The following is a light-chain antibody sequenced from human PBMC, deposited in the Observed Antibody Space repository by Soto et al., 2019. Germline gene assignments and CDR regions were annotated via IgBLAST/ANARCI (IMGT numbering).Light chain of an antibody. Sequence: QSVLTQPPSASGTPGQRVSISCSGSDSNIGDNAVNWFQQLPGTAPKLLIYSNRQRPSGVPDRFSGSKSGTSASLAISGLQSEDESHYYCAAWDDDLNGLVFGGGTKVTVL. J-gene: IGLJ3*02. CDR1: DSNIGDNA. V-gene: IGLV1-44*01. CDR3: AAWDDDLNGLV. CDR2: SNR.